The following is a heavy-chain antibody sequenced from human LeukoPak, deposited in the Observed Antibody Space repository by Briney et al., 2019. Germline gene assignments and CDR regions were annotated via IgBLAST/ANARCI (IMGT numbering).Heavy chain of an antibody. CDR1: GGSFSGYY. D-gene: IGHD3-16*01. Sequence: SETLSLTCAVYGGSFSGYYWSWIRQPPGKGLEWIGEINHSGSTNYNPSFKSRVTMSVDTSKNQFSLKLSSVTAADMAAYYCVMGYNYVWGSRPDYWGQGTLVTVSS. J-gene: IGHJ4*02. V-gene: IGHV4-34*01. CDR3: VMGYNYVWGSRPDY. CDR2: INHSGST.